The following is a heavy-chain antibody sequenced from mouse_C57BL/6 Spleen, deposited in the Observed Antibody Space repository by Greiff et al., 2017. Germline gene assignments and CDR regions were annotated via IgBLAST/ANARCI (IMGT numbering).Heavy chain of an antibody. V-gene: IGHV1-26*01. D-gene: IGHD3-3*01. Sequence: EVQLQQSGPELVKPGASVKISCKASGYTFTDYYMNWVKQSHGKSLEWIGDINPNNGGTSYNQKFKGTATLTVDKSSSTAYMELRSLTSEDSAVYYCASPGGTGCDYWGQGTTLTVSS. J-gene: IGHJ2*01. CDR3: ASPGGTGCDY. CDR2: INPNNGGT. CDR1: GYTFTDYY.